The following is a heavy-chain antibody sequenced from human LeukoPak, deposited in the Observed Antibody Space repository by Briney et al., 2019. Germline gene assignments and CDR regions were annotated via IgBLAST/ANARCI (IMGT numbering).Heavy chain of an antibody. Sequence: PGGSLRLSCAASGFTFSNFAMNWVRQAPGKELEWVSSITGSGSDTYYADSVKGRFTISRDNSKNTLYLQMNSLRGEDTAVYYCAKATLGSCSGVRCYPSDCWGQGTLVTVS. CDR3: AKATLGSCSGVRCYPSDC. D-gene: IGHD2-15*01. CDR2: ITGSGSDT. V-gene: IGHV3-23*01. CDR1: GFTFSNFA. J-gene: IGHJ4*02.